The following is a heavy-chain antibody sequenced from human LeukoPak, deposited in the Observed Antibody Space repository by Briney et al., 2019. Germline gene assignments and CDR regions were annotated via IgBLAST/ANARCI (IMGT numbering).Heavy chain of an antibody. Sequence: GASVKVSCKASGYIFTSFYMHWVRQAPGQGLEWMGIINPSGGNTGYAQKFQGRVTVTRDTSTSTVHMELSGLRSEDTAVYYCARDQEGFDYWGQGTLVTVSS. CDR2: INPSGGNT. CDR3: ARDQEGFDY. CDR1: GYIFTSFY. J-gene: IGHJ4*02. V-gene: IGHV1-46*01.